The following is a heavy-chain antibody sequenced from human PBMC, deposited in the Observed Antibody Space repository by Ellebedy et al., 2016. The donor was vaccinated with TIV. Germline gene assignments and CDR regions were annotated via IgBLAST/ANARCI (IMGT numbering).Heavy chain of an antibody. J-gene: IGHJ6*02. D-gene: IGHD3-10*01. V-gene: IGHV1-2*04. CDR3: ARQRGDYYYGMDV. CDR1: GGTFSSYA. CDR2: INPNSGGT. Sequence: ASVKVSCXASGGTFSSYAISWVRQAPGQGLEWMGWINPNSGGTNYAQKFQGWVTMTRDTSISTAYMELSRLRSDDTAVYYCARQRGDYYYGMDVWGQGTTVTVSS.